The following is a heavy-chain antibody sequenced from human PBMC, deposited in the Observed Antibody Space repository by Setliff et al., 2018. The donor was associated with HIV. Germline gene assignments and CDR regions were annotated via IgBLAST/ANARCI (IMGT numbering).Heavy chain of an antibody. J-gene: IGHJ4*02. Sequence: PSETLSLTCTVSGGSISSHYWSWIRQPPGKGLEWIGYIYYSGSTNYNPSLKSRVTISVDTSKNQFSLMLSSVTAADTAVYYSASHRSVYYFDYWGQGTLVTVSS. CDR1: GGSISSHY. CDR3: ASHRSVYYFDY. V-gene: IGHV4-59*11. CDR2: IYYSGST.